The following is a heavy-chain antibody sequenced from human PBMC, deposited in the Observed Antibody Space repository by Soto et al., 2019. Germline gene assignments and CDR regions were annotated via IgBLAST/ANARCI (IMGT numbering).Heavy chain of an antibody. Sequence: QVQLVQSGAEVREPGASVKVSCKTSGYTFSRYGITWVRQAPGQGLEWMGWINGNTGHTIYAMNLEDILTISTDTSTSTAQMDLRSLQSDDTAVDYCARERKWEPLPYWGQGTLVTVSS. D-gene: IGHD1-26*01. CDR1: GYTFSRYG. J-gene: IGHJ4*02. CDR3: ARERKWEPLPY. CDR2: INGNTGHT. V-gene: IGHV1-18*01.